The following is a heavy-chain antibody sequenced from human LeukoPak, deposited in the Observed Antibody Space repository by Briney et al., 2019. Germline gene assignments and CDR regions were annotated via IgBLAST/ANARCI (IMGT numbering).Heavy chain of an antibody. J-gene: IGHJ6*04. V-gene: IGHV3-20*04. D-gene: IGHD5-18*01. CDR1: GFTFDEYG. CDR3: ARDRAAMAGIPMDV. CDR2: INWNGDSI. Sequence: GGSLRLSCAASGFTFDEYGMSWVRQAPGKGLEWVSSINWNGDSIAYVDSVKGRFTISRDNAKNSLYLQMNSLRAEDTALYYCARDRAAMAGIPMDVWGKGTTVTVSS.